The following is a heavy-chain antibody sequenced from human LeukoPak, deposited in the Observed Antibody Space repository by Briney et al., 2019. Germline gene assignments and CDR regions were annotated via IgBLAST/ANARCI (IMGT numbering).Heavy chain of an antibody. J-gene: IGHJ4*02. CDR2: MYYSGST. V-gene: IGHV4-59*01. Sequence: PSETLSLTCTVSGGSISTDYWNWIREPPGKGLEWIGSMYYSGSTNYNPSLKSRVTISVDTSKNQFSLKLSSVTAADTAVCYCARGGYVWGTPFEYWGQGTLVTVSS. CDR1: GGSISTDY. D-gene: IGHD3-16*01. CDR3: ARGGYVWGTPFEY.